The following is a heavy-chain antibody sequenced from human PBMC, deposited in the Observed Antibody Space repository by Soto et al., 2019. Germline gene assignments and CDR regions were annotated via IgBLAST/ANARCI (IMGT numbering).Heavy chain of an antibody. CDR3: ATHDYGDYGLDY. V-gene: IGHV3-64*01. CDR1: GFTFSSYA. D-gene: IGHD4-17*01. CDR2: ISSNGGST. Sequence: GGSLRLSCAASGFTFSSYAMHWVRQAPGKGLECVSAISSNGGSTYYANSVKGRFTISRDNSKNTLYLQMGSLRAEDMAVYYCATHDYGDYGLDYWGQGTPVTVSS. J-gene: IGHJ4*02.